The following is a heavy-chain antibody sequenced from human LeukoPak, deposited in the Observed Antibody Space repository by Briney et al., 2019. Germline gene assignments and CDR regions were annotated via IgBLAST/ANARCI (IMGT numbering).Heavy chain of an antibody. D-gene: IGHD2-21*02. J-gene: IGHJ5*02. CDR2: IYYSGST. CDR3: ARKSYCGGDCYPRDNWFDP. Sequence: PSETLSLTCTVSGGSISSSSYYWGWIRQPPGKGLEWIGSIYYSGSTYYNPSLKSRVTISVDTSKNQFSLKLSSVTAADTAVYYCARKSYCGGDCYPRDNWFDPWGQGTLVTVSS. CDR1: GGSISSSSYY. V-gene: IGHV4-39*07.